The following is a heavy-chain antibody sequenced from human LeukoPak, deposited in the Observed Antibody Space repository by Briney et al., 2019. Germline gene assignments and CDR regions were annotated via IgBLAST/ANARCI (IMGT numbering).Heavy chain of an antibody. CDR1: GGSFSGYY. CDR3: ARGQEWLRSFDY. CDR2: IYYSGST. D-gene: IGHD5-12*01. V-gene: IGHV4-34*01. J-gene: IGHJ4*02. Sequence: SETLSLTCAVYGGSFSGYYWSWIRQPPGKGLEWIGYIYYSGSTYYNPSLKSRVTISVDTSKNQFSLKLSSVTAADTAVYYCARGQEWLRSFDYWGQGTLVTVSS.